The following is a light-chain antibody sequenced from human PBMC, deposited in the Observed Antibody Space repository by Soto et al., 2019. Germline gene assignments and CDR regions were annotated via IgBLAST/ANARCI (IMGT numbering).Light chain of an antibody. CDR2: GAS. CDR1: ESVKNSS. Sequence: EIVLTQSPATLSLSPGERVFLSCRASESVKNSSIGWYQQKRGQAPRLLIYGASSRATGIPDRFSGSGSGTDFTLTINRLEPEDVAVYYCQQYGTLPETFGQGTKLEIK. J-gene: IGKJ1*01. V-gene: IGKV3-20*01. CDR3: QQYGTLPET.